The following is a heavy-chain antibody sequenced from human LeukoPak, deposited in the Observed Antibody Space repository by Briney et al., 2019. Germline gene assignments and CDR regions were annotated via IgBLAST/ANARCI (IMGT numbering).Heavy chain of an antibody. CDR3: ARAQSGSYLSYFDY. CDR1: GASITSYY. D-gene: IGHD1-26*01. V-gene: IGHV4-59*01. J-gene: IGHJ4*02. CDR2: MYYSGNT. Sequence: SETLSLTCTVSGASITSYYWSWIRQPPGKGLEWIAYMYYSGNTNYNPSLQSRVTISIDTSKNQFSLKLSSVTAADTAVYYCARAQSGSYLSYFDYWGQGALVTVSS.